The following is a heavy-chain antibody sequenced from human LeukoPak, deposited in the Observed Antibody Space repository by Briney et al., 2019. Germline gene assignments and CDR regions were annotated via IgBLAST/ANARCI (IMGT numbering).Heavy chain of an antibody. V-gene: IGHV3-23*01. CDR1: GFTFSSYV. CDR3: ATRGTSPTKYFQQ. CDR2: ITSGGST. Sequence: GGSLRLSCAASGFTFSSYVMSWVRQAPGKGLEWVSTITSGGSTYYGGSVKGRFTISRDNSKNTLYLQMNSLRAEDTAVYYCATRGTSPTKYFQQWGQGTLVTVSS. D-gene: IGHD1-1*01. J-gene: IGHJ1*01.